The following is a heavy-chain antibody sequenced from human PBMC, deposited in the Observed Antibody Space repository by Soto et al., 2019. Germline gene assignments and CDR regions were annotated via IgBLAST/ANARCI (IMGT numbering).Heavy chain of an antibody. Sequence: GSLIRSCSGSGFTFSNYFMHWVRQAPGKGLVWVSRINDYGSTTHYADSVKVRFTVSRDNAKNTVYLLMNNLRSEDTAVYYCARDKSGPADYWGQGTLVTVYS. J-gene: IGHJ4*02. CDR3: ARDKSGPADY. D-gene: IGHD5-12*01. V-gene: IGHV3-74*01. CDR1: GFTFSNYF. CDR2: INDYGSTT.